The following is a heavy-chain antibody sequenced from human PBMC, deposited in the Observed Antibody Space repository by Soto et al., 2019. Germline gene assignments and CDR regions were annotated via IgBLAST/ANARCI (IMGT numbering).Heavy chain of an antibody. CDR1: GCNFSSYA. J-gene: IGHJ4*02. Sequence: VVSLRRSLAASGCNFSSYAMPCLRHAPAKGMEWVAVILYDGRNKYYADSVKGRFTISRDNSKNPLYLQMNSLRAEDTAVFYCARDRLDVVVPAAILAYWGQGTMVTVSS. V-gene: IGHV3-30*04. CDR2: ILYDGRNK. CDR3: ARDRLDVVVPAAILAY. D-gene: IGHD2-2*02.